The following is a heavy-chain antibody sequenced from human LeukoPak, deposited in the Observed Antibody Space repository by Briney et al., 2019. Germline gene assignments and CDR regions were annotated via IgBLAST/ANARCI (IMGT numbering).Heavy chain of an antibody. D-gene: IGHD1-1*01. Sequence: ASVKVSCKVSGYTLTELSMHWVRQAPGKGLEWMGGFDPEDGETIYAQKFQGRVTITEDTSTDTAYMELSSLRSEDTAVYYCASGTTGTTGDAFDIWGQGTMVTVSS. CDR2: FDPEDGET. J-gene: IGHJ3*02. CDR3: ASGTTGTTGDAFDI. CDR1: GYTLTELS. V-gene: IGHV1-24*01.